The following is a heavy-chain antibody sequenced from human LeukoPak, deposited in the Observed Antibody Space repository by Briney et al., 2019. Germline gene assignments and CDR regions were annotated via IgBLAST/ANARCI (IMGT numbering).Heavy chain of an antibody. D-gene: IGHD3-9*01. Sequence: GGSLRLSCAASGFTFSSYAMSWVRQAPGKGLEWVSAISGSGGSTYYADSVKGRFTISRDNSKNTLYLQMNSLRAGDTAVYYCAKDDYDILTGSFQHWGQGTLVTVSS. CDR3: AKDDYDILTGSFQH. J-gene: IGHJ1*01. CDR2: ISGSGGST. V-gene: IGHV3-23*01. CDR1: GFTFSSYA.